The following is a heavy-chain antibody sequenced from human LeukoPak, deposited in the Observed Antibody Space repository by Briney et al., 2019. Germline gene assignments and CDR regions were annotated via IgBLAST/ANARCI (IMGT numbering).Heavy chain of an antibody. CDR1: GGTFSSYA. Sequence: ASVKVSCKASGGTFSSYAISWVRQAPGQGLEWMGGIIPIFGTANYAQKFQGRVTITADKSTSTAYMELSSLRSEDTAVYYCTRAPTPYGDYVDAFDIWGQGTMVTVSS. J-gene: IGHJ3*02. CDR3: TRAPTPYGDYVDAFDI. V-gene: IGHV1-69*06. D-gene: IGHD4-17*01. CDR2: IIPIFGTA.